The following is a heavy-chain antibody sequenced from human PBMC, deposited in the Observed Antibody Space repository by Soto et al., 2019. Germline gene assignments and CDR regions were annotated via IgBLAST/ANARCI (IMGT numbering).Heavy chain of an antibody. CDR1: GGTFSSYA. V-gene: IGHV1-69*12. D-gene: IGHD4-17*01. J-gene: IGHJ5*02. CDR2: SIPIFGTA. CDR3: ARTDMTTYNWFDP. Sequence: QVQLVQSGAEVKKPGSSVKVSCKASGGTFSSYAISWVRQAPGQGLEWMGGSIPIFGTANYAQKFQGRVTIPAEESTSTAAMELSSLRSEDTAVYYCARTDMTTYNWFDPWGQGTLVTVSS.